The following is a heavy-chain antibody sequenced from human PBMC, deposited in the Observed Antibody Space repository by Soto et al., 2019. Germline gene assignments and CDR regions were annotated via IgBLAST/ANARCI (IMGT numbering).Heavy chain of an antibody. CDR2: IYHSGSP. CDR1: GGSISSSSYY. CDR3: ARREKSMVLAY. J-gene: IGHJ4*02. D-gene: IGHD3-10*01. Sequence: PSETLSLTCTVSGGSISSSSYYWGWIRQPPEKGLEWIGSIYHSGSPYYNPSLKSRVTISVDTSKNQFSLKLSSVTAADTAVYYCARREKSMVLAYWGKGTLVPVS. V-gene: IGHV4-39*01.